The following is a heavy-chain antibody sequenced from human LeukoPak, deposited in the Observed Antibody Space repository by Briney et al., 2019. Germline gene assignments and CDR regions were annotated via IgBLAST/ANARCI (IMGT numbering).Heavy chain of an antibody. CDR1: GGSFSDYY. CDR2: IYHSGST. CDR3: ARDTLYGSGSR. V-gene: IGHV4-34*01. D-gene: IGHD3-10*01. J-gene: IGHJ4*02. Sequence: SETLSLTCAVYGGSFSDYYWSWIRQPPGKGLEWIGEIYHSGSTNYNPSLKSRVTISVDKSKNQFSLKLSSVTAADTAVYYCARDTLYGSGSRWGQGTLVTVSS.